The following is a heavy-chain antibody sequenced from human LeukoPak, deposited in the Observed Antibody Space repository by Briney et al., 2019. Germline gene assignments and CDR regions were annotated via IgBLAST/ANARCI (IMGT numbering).Heavy chain of an antibody. CDR1: GFTFSKYG. V-gene: IGHV3-23*01. CDR3: AKGRYYFDY. Sequence: GGSLRLSCAASGFTFSKYGMSWVRQAPGKGLEWVSVISGSGGTTYYADSVKGRFTISRDNSKNTLYLQMNSLRAEDTAVYYCAKGRYYFDYWGQGTLVTVSS. J-gene: IGHJ4*02. CDR2: ISGSGGTT.